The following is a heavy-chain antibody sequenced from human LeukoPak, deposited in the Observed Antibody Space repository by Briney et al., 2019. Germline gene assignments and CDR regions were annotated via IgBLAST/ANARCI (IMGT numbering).Heavy chain of an antibody. Sequence: ASVKVSCKATSRISWVRQAPGQGLEWMGWIGTYGGDTYYAQKFQGRITVTTGTSTSTVYMELRNLRSDDTAVYYCARDLRNFYDDSGYNRDFDSWGQGTLVTVSS. CDR2: IGTYGGDT. J-gene: IGHJ5*01. V-gene: IGHV1-18*01. D-gene: IGHD3-22*01. CDR3: ARDLRNFYDDSGYNRDFDS. CDR1: TSR.